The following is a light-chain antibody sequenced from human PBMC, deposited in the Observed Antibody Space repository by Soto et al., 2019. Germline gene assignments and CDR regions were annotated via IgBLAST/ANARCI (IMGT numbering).Light chain of an antibody. CDR1: QSVSTY. V-gene: IGKV3-11*01. CDR3: QQRDTWPLVT. CDR2: DAS. Sequence: EIVLTQSPATLSLSPGERATLSCGASQSVSTYLAWYQQKPGQAPRLLIYDASNRATGIPARFSGSGSGTDFILTISSLEPEDFAVYYCQQRDTWPLVTFGGGTKVEIK. J-gene: IGKJ4*01.